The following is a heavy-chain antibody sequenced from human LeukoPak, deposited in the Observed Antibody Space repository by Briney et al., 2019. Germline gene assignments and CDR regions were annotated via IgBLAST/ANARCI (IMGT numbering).Heavy chain of an antibody. J-gene: IGHJ4*02. CDR2: IYSDST. V-gene: IGHV3-53*01. CDR1: GGSISSYY. CDR3: ARRAGAYSHPYDY. D-gene: IGHD4/OR15-4a*01. Sequence: PSETLSLTCTVSGGSISSYYWSWIRQPPGKGLEWVSFIYSDSTHYSDSVKGRFTISRDNSKNTLYLQMNSLRAEDTAVYYCARRAGAYSHPYDYWGQGTLVTVSS.